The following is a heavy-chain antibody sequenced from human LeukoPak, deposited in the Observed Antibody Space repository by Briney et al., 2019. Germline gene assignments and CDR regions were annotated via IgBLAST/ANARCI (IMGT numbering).Heavy chain of an antibody. CDR3: AKDSAVTTSFDY. Sequence: PGRSLRLSCAASGFTFSSYGMHWVRQAPGKGLEWVAVISYGGSNKYYADSVKGRFTISRDNSKNTLYLQMNSLRAEDTAVYYCAKDSAVTTSFDYWGQGTLVTVSS. CDR1: GFTFSSYG. V-gene: IGHV3-30*18. D-gene: IGHD4-17*01. J-gene: IGHJ4*02. CDR2: ISYGGSNK.